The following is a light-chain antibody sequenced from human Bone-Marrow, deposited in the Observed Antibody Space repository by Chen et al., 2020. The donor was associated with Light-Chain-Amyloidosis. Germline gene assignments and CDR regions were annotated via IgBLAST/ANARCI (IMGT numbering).Light chain of an antibody. CDR1: NIGSTR. Sequence: SYVLTQPSSMSVAPGQTATIACGGNNIGSTRVHWYQQTPGQAPLLVVYDDSDRPPGIHERVSGANSGNTATLTISRVEAGDEADYYCQCWERGSDRPVFGGGTKLTVL. J-gene: IGLJ3*02. CDR3: QCWERGSDRPV. CDR2: DDS. V-gene: IGLV3-21*02.